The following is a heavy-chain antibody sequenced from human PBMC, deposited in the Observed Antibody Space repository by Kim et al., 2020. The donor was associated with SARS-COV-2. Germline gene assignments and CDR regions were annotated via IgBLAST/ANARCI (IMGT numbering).Heavy chain of an antibody. CDR1: GFKFDDYT. J-gene: IGHJ6*02. Sequence: GGSLRLSCVTSGFKFDDYTMHWVRQAPGKGLEWVALINWDGDYTYYAASVKGRFTISRDNSKNSLFLQLNSLRTDDTALYFCVKDMGASVFWRGYYYYGMDGWGHGTTVKVSS. CDR3: VKDMGASVFWRGYYYYGMDG. CDR2: INWDGDYT. D-gene: IGHD3-3*01. V-gene: IGHV3-43*01.